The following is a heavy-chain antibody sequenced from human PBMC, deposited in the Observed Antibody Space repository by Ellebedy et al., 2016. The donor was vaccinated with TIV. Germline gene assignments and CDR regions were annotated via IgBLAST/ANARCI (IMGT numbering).Heavy chain of an antibody. CDR3: ARHPLRGATLED. CDR1: GGPISSHY. CDR2: IYYSGTT. J-gene: IGHJ4*02. V-gene: IGHV4-59*08. D-gene: IGHD1-26*01. Sequence: MPGGSLRLPCTVSGGPISSHYWRWIRQPPGKGLEWSGYIYYSGTTNYNPSLKSRVTMSVDTSKNQFSLRLSSVTPADTAVYYCARHPLRGATLEDWGQGTLVTVSS.